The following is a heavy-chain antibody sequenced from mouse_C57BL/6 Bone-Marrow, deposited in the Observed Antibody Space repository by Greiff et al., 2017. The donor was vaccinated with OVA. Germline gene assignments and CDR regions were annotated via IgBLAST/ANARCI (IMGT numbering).Heavy chain of an antibody. V-gene: IGHV5-6*01. CDR2: ISSGGSYT. D-gene: IGHD2-3*01. CDR3: ARHEGDGYYGPMDD. Sequence: EVQLVESGGDLVKPGGSLKLSCAASGFTFSSYGMSWVRQTPDKRLEWVATISSGGSYTYSPDSVKGRFTISRDNAKNTLYLQMSSLKSEDTAMYYCARHEGDGYYGPMDDWGKGTSVTVSS. J-gene: IGHJ4*01. CDR1: GFTFSSYG.